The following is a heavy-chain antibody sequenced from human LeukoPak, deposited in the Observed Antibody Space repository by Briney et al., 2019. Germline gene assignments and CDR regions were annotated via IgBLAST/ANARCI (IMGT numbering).Heavy chain of an antibody. Sequence: PGGSLRLSCAASGFTFSGKAMHWVRQAPGKGLEWVAVISYDGSNKYYVDSVKGRFTISRDSSMNTLYLQMNSLRAEDTAVYYCARDLGGRGMDRVVVISAPGPPEYYFDYWGQGTLVTVSS. D-gene: IGHD3-22*01. CDR1: GFTFSGKA. V-gene: IGHV3-30-3*01. CDR2: ISYDGSNK. CDR3: ARDLGGRGMDRVVVISAPGPPEYYFDY. J-gene: IGHJ4*02.